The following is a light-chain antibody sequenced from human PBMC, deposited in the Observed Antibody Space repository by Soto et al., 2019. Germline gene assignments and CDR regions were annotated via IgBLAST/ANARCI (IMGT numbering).Light chain of an antibody. Sequence: DIQMTPSPSSLSASVGDRVTITCRASQSISSYLNWYQQKPGKAPNLLIYSASSLQSGVPSRFSGSGSGADFTLTISSLQPEDFATYYCQQSVNTPWTFGQGTKVEIK. CDR1: QSISSY. V-gene: IGKV1-39*01. CDR2: SAS. J-gene: IGKJ1*01. CDR3: QQSVNTPWT.